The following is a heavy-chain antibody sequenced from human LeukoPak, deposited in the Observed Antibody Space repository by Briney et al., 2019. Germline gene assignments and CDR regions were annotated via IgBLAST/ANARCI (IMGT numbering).Heavy chain of an antibody. D-gene: IGHD2-2*01. CDR2: MNPNSGNT. Sequence: ASVKVSCKASGYTFTSYDINWVRQATGQGLEWMGWMNPNSGNTGYAQKFQGRVTITRNTSINTTYMELSSLISDDTAVYYCARAPEGYCSSTRCSAAEYFQHWGQGTLVTVSS. J-gene: IGHJ1*01. CDR1: GYTFTSYD. CDR3: ARAPEGYCSSTRCSAAEYFQH. V-gene: IGHV1-8*01.